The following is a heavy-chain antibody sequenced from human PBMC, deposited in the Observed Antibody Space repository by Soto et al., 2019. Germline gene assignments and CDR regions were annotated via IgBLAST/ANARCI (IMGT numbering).Heavy chain of an antibody. CDR3: AREIVVVETNWFDP. J-gene: IGHJ5*02. V-gene: IGHV4-59*01. CDR1: GGSISSYY. D-gene: IGHD2-15*01. CDR2: IYYSGST. Sequence: SETLSLTCTVSGGSISSYYWSWIRQPPGKGLEWIGYIYYSGSTNYNPSLKSRVTISVDTSKNQFSLKLSSVTAADTAVYYCAREIVVVETNWFDPWGQGTLVTVSS.